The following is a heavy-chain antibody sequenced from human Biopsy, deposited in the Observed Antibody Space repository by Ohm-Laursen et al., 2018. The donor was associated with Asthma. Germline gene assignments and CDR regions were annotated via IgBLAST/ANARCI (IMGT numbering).Heavy chain of an antibody. CDR1: GFVFSQCG. V-gene: IGHV3-30*03. CDR3: ARQSGQDYGDSSGFDI. D-gene: IGHD3-22*01. J-gene: IGHJ3*02. Sequence: SLRLSCAAPGFVFSQCGMHWVRQGPGKGLEWVALVSSDGHNKYYEDSVKGRFTISRDNSRNRLYLQINRLTVEDSAVYFCARQSGQDYGDSSGFDIWGQGTKVAVSS. CDR2: VSSDGHNK.